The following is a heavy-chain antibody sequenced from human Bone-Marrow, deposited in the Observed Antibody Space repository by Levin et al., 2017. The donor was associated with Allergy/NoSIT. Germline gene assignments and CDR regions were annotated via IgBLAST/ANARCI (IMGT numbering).Heavy chain of an antibody. Sequence: GGSLRLSCAASGFTFSTFWMTWVRQAPGKGLEWVANINKDGSVENCVESVKGRFTIFRDNAKNSLFLQMNSLRADDTAVYYCARDRGGYDPTGYKDAFDVWGQGTMVTVSS. D-gene: IGHD3-22*01. J-gene: IGHJ3*01. CDR1: GFTFSTFW. CDR2: INKDGSVE. CDR3: ARDRGGYDPTGYKDAFDV. V-gene: IGHV3-7*01.